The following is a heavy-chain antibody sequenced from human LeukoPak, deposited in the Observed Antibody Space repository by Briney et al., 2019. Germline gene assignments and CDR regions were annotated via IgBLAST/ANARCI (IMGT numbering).Heavy chain of an antibody. CDR1: GGSIRSGDYY. V-gene: IGHV4-30-2*01. CDR3: ATESTALVGATNRDYYYYYMDV. J-gene: IGHJ6*03. Sequence: PSETLSLTCTVSGGSIRSGDYYWSWIRQPPGKGLEWIGYIYHSGSTYYNPSLKSRVTISVDRSKNQFSLKLSSVTAADTAVYYCATESTALVGATNRDYYYYYMDVWGKGTTVTVSS. D-gene: IGHD1-26*01. CDR2: IYHSGST.